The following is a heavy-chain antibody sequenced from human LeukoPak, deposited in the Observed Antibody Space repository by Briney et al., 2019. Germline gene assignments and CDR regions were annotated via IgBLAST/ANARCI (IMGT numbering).Heavy chain of an antibody. CDR3: ARVEGDLIVWGHKYSRFDP. J-gene: IGHJ5*02. V-gene: IGHV1-69*13. CDR2: IIPIFGTA. CDR1: GGTFSSYA. Sequence: GASVKVSCKASGGTFSSYAISWVRQAPGQGLEWMGGIIPIFGTANYAQKFQGRVTITADESTSTAYMELSSLRSEDTAVYYCARVEGDLIVWGHKYSRFDPWGQGTLVTVSS. D-gene: IGHD3-22*01.